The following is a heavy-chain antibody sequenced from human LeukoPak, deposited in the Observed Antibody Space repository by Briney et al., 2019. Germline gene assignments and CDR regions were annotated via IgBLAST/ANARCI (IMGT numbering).Heavy chain of an antibody. Sequence: GGSLRLSCAASGFTFSSYSMNWVRQAPGKGLEWVSSISSSSSYIYYADSVKGRFTISRDNAKNSLYRQMNSLRAEDTAVYYCARDSGYGDYWFAPWGQGTLVTVSS. CDR3: ARDSGYGDYWFAP. D-gene: IGHD4-17*01. CDR1: GFTFSSYS. J-gene: IGHJ5*02. CDR2: ISSSSSYI. V-gene: IGHV3-21*01.